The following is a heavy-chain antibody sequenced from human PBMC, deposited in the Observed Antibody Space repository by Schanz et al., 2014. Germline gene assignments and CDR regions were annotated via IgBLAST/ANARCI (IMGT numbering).Heavy chain of an antibody. CDR2: IIPILGIA. V-gene: IGHV1-69*09. J-gene: IGHJ4*02. D-gene: IGHD4-17*01. CDR1: GFTFSSSG. Sequence: QVQLVESGGGVVQPGGSLRLSCAASGFTFSSSGMHWVRQAPGQGLEWMGRIIPILGIANYAQNFQGRVTITADRSTSTAYMELSSLRSEDTAVYYCARGYGDSPTDFWGQGTLVTVSS. CDR3: ARGYGDSPTDF.